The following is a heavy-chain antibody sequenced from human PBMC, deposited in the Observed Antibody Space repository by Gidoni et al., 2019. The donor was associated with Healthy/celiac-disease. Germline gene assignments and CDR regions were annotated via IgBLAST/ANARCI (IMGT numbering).Heavy chain of an antibody. V-gene: IGHV3-23*01. J-gene: IGHJ4*02. D-gene: IGHD1-26*01. CDR1: GFTFSSYA. CDR3: AKDTPELGWVSFSSTEPN. CDR2: ISGSGGST. Sequence: EVQLLESGGGLVQPVGSLRISCAASGFTFSSYAMRWVRQASGKGLEWVSAISGSGGSTYYADSVKGRFTISRDNSKNTLYLQMNSLRAEDTAVYYCAKDTPELGWVSFSSTEPNWGQGTLVTVSS.